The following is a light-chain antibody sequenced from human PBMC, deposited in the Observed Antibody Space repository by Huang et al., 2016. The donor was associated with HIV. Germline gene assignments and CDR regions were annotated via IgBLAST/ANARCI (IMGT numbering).Light chain of an antibody. CDR3: QQLNSYPFT. CDR2: TAS. Sequence: IQLTQSPSALSASVGDRVTITCRASQGVSGYLAWYQQKPGTAPSLLMYTASTFQSWVPSSFSRNGSGTDFTLSILSLQPEDFATYYCQQLNSYPFTFGPGTRVDVK. CDR1: QGVSGY. V-gene: IGKV1-9*01. J-gene: IGKJ3*01.